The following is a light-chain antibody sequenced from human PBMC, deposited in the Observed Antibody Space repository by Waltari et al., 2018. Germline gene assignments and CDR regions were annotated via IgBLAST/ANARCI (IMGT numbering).Light chain of an antibody. CDR1: QSVSSN. Sequence: EIVMTQSPATLAVSPGERATLSCRASQSVSSNLAWYQHKPGQAPTLLIYGASTRATGIPARFSGSGSGTEFTLTISILQSEDFAVYYCQQYNNWPPNTFGQGTKLEIK. CDR3: QQYNNWPPNT. V-gene: IGKV3-15*01. CDR2: GAS. J-gene: IGKJ2*01.